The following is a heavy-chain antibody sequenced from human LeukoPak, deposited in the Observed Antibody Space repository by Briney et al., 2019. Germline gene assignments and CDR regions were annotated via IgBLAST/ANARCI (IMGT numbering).Heavy chain of an antibody. V-gene: IGHV4-59*01. Sequence: SETLSLTCAVYGGSFSGYYWSWIRQPPGKGLEWIGYIYYSGSTNYNPFLKSRVTISLDTSKNQFSLKLSSVTAADTAVYYCARDFDGDYLDYWGQGTLVTVSS. CDR3: ARDFDGDYLDY. CDR2: IYYSGST. CDR1: GGSFSGYY. D-gene: IGHD3-9*01. J-gene: IGHJ4*02.